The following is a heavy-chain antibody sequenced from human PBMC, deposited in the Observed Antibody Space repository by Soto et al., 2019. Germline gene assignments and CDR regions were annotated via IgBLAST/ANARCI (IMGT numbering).Heavy chain of an antibody. CDR3: AKEGLVTGDFDY. CDR1: GFTFNNYA. D-gene: IGHD7-27*01. J-gene: IGHJ4*02. CDR2: ISWNSGKV. Sequence: DVPLVESGGDLVQPGRSLRLSCAASGFTFNNYAMHWVRQAPGKRLELVSGISWNSGKVGYADSVQGRFTISRDNAKNSLFLQMNSLRAEDTAFYCSAKEGLVTGDFDYWGQGTLISVSP. V-gene: IGHV3-9*01.